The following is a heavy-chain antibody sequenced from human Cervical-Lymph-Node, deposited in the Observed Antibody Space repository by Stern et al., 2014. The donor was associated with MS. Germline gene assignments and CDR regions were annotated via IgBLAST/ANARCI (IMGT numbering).Heavy chain of an antibody. Sequence: EVQLEESGAEVRKPGESLKISCKVSGYSFANFWIGWVRQVPGKGLEWMGIVYSGGAETRYSPSLQGRGTLSAEQSIRTVYLQLSSLKASNTGIYYCAGRGLGYDGADHWGQGALVPVSS. CDR1: GYSFANFW. J-gene: IGHJ4*02. CDR3: AGRGLGYDGADH. CDR2: VYSGGAET. V-gene: IGHV5-51*03. D-gene: IGHD3-16*01.